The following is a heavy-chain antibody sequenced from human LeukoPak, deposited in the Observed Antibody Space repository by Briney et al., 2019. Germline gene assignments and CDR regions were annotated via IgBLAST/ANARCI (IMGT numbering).Heavy chain of an antibody. Sequence: ASVKVSCKASGHTFTTYGISWMRQAPGQGLEWMGIINPSGGSASYAQKFQGRVTMTRDTSTSTVYMELSSLRSEDTAVYYCAREFRGYSYGFHAFDIWGQGTMVTVSS. D-gene: IGHD5-18*01. CDR1: GHTFTTYG. CDR2: INPSGGSA. J-gene: IGHJ3*02. CDR3: AREFRGYSYGFHAFDI. V-gene: IGHV1-46*01.